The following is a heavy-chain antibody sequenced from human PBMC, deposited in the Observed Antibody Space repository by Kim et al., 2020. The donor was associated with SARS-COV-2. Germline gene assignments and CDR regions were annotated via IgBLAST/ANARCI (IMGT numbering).Heavy chain of an antibody. Sequence: SETLSLTCTVSGGSISSSSYYWGWIRQPPGKGLEWIGSIYYSGSTYYNPSLKSRVTIPVDTSKNQFSLKLSSVTAADTAVYYCARDLITIGDYYYGMDVWGQGTTVTVSS. CDR1: GGSISSSSYY. V-gene: IGHV4-39*07. J-gene: IGHJ6*02. D-gene: IGHD3-9*01. CDR2: IYYSGST. CDR3: ARDLITIGDYYYGMDV.